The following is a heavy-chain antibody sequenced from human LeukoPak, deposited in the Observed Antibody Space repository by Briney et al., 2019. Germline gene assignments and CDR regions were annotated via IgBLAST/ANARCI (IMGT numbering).Heavy chain of an antibody. D-gene: IGHD3-10*01. Sequence: ASVKVSCKASGYTFTSYGISWVRQAPGQGLEWMGWISAYNGNTNYAQKLQGRVTMTTDTSTSTAYMALRSLRSDDTAVYYCARDSYGSGSPLYYYYGMDVWGKGTTVTVSS. CDR3: ARDSYGSGSPLYYYYGMDV. J-gene: IGHJ6*04. CDR2: ISAYNGNT. V-gene: IGHV1-18*04. CDR1: GYTFTSYG.